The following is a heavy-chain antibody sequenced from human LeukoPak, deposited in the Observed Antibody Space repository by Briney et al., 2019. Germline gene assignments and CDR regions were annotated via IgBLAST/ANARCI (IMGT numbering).Heavy chain of an antibody. D-gene: IGHD6-19*01. V-gene: IGHV4-38-2*02. CDR1: GYSISSGYY. CDR3: ARQWGSYSSGRSPFDY. CDR2: IYHSGST. J-gene: IGHJ4*02. Sequence: SETLSLTCTVSGYSISSGYYWGWIRQPPGKGLEWIGSIYHSGSTYYNPSLKSRVTISVDTSKNQFSLKLSSVTAADTAVYYCARQWGSYSSGRSPFDYWGQGTLVTVSS.